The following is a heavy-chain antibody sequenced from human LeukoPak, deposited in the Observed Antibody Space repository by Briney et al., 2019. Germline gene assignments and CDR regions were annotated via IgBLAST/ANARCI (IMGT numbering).Heavy chain of an antibody. Sequence: GASVKVSCKASGYTFTNNYMHWVRQAPGQRLEWMGIINPSGDNTWYAQKFQGRVTLTRDMATSTDYMELSRLRSDDTAVYYCARGGEWVIDYWGQGTLVTVSS. CDR1: GYTFTNNY. CDR3: ARGGEWVIDY. V-gene: IGHV1-46*01. D-gene: IGHD1-26*01. CDR2: INPSGDNT. J-gene: IGHJ4*02.